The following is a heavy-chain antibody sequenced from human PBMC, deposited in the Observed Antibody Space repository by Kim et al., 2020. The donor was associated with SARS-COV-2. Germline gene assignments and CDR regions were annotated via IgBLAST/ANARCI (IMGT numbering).Heavy chain of an antibody. D-gene: IGHD3-10*01. CDR1: GSNLDNYA. V-gene: IGHV3-23*03. CDR3: AKVRFGELSEGDFGP. CDR2: IFSELTRT. Sequence: GGSLRLSCAASGSNLDNYALAWVRQAPGKGLEWVSLIFSELTRTYYANSVKGRFTISRDNSKKTLFLQMNSLRVEDTAVYYCAKVRFGELSEGDFGPWG. J-gene: IGHJ5*02.